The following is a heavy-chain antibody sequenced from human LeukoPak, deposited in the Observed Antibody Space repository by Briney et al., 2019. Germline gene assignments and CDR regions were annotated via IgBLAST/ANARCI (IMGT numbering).Heavy chain of an antibody. V-gene: IGHV4-59*01. CDR1: GGSISSYY. J-gene: IGHJ4*02. CDR2: IYYSGST. D-gene: IGHD3-22*01. Sequence: SETLSLTCTVSGGSISSYYWNWIRQPPGKGLEWIGYIYYSGSTNYNPSLKSRATTSVDTSKNQFSLKLSSVTAADTAVYYRARERLGYYDRSGLDYWGQGTLVTVSS. CDR3: ARERLGYYDRSGLDY.